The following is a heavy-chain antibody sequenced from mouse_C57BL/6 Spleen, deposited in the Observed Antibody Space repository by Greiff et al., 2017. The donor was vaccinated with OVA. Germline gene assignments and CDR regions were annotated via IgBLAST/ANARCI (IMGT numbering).Heavy chain of an antibody. Sequence: QVQLQQPGPELVKPGASVKLSCKASGYTFTSYWMHWVKQRPGQGLEWIGNINPSNGGTNYNEKFKSKATLTVDKSSSTAYMQLSSLTSEDSAVYYCARWNSNYWYFDVWGTGTTVTVSS. V-gene: IGHV1-53*01. CDR1: GYTFTSYW. CDR2: INPSNGGT. CDR3: ARWNSNYWYFDV. D-gene: IGHD2-5*01. J-gene: IGHJ1*03.